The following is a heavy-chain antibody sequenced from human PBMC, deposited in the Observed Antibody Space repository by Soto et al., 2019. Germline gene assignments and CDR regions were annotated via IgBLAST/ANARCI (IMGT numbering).Heavy chain of an antibody. V-gene: IGHV3-30-3*01. CDR3: AREIEGSGRNFDY. CDR1: GFTFSSYA. J-gene: IGHJ4*02. D-gene: IGHD6-19*01. CDR2: ISYDGSNK. Sequence: PGGSLRLSCAASGFTFSSYAMHWVRQAPGKGLEWVAVISYDGSNKYYADSVKGRFTISRDNSKNTLYLQMNSLRAEDTAVYYCAREIEGSGRNFDYWGQGTLVTVSS.